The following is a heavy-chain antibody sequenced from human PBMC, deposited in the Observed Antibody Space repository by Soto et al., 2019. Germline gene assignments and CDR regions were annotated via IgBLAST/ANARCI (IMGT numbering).Heavy chain of an antibody. CDR3: VSVGWGLSFGNGLDG. CDR2: IQHDASNR. CDR1: GFPFSGYS. J-gene: IGHJ6*02. V-gene: IGHV3-30-3*01. D-gene: IGHD7-27*01. Sequence: QVQLVESGGGVVQPGGSLRLSCAASGFPFSGYSMHWVRQAPGKGLEGVAVIQHDASNRYYTDSVKGRFTISRDNSKNTLYLQMNDLTAEDTAVYYCVSVGWGLSFGNGLDGWGQGTTVTVTS.